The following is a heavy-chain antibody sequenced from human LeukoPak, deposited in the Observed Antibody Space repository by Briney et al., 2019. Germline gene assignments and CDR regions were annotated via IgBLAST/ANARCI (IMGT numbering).Heavy chain of an antibody. D-gene: IGHD2-15*01. CDR3: ARGGRTVVVVAAGFDGGDLHRFQGGPFDP. CDR1: GGSFSGYY. Sequence: SETLSLTCAVYGGSFSGYYWSWIRQPPGKGLEWIGEINHSGSTNYNPSLKSRVTISVDTSKNQFSLKLSSVTAADTAVYYCARGGRTVVVVAAGFDGGDLHRFQGGPFDPWGQGTLVTVSS. V-gene: IGHV4-34*01. CDR2: INHSGST. J-gene: IGHJ5*02.